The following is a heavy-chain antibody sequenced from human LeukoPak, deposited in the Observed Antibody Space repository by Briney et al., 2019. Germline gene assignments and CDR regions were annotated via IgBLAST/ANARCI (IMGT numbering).Heavy chain of an antibody. Sequence: GESLKISCKGSGYSFTSYWIGWVRQMPGKGLEWMGIIYPGDSDTRYSPSFQGQVTISADKSISTAYLQWSSLKASDTAMYYCARLSSGSYPDDAFDIWGQGTMVTVSS. CDR3: ARLSSGSYPDDAFDI. CDR1: GYSFTSYW. D-gene: IGHD1-26*01. V-gene: IGHV5-51*01. CDR2: IYPGDSDT. J-gene: IGHJ3*02.